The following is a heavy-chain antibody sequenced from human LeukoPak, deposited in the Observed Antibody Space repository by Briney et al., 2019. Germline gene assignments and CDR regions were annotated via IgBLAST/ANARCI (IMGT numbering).Heavy chain of an antibody. CDR1: GFTFSSYG. D-gene: IGHD6-19*01. J-gene: IGHJ4*02. Sequence: GGSLRLSCAASGFTFSSYGMHWVRQAPGKGLDWVTFIRYDGSNIYYADSVKGRFTISRDNSKNTLYLQMNSLRAEDTAVYYCAKAQQWLAPDVDYWGQGTLVTVSS. CDR3: AKAQQWLAPDVDY. CDR2: IRYDGSNI. V-gene: IGHV3-30*02.